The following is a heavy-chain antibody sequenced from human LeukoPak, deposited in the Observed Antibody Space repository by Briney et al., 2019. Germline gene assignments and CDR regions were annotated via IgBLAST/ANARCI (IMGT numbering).Heavy chain of an antibody. V-gene: IGHV3-23*01. Sequence: GGSLRLSCAASGFTFSNYAMSWVRQAPGKGLEWVSAISDSGGSTEHADSVKGRFTTSRDNSKNTLYLQMNSLRADDSAVYYCAGRLMDTAMVNYWGQGTLVTVSS. CDR3: AGRLMDTAMVNY. J-gene: IGHJ4*02. D-gene: IGHD5-18*01. CDR2: ISDSGGST. CDR1: GFTFSNYA.